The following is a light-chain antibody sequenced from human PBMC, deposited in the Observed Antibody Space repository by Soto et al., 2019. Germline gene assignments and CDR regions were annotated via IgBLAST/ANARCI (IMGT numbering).Light chain of an antibody. CDR3: QQRINWPPGYT. CDR2: ATS. Sequence: EIVLTQSPATLSLSPGERATLSCRPSQSVSTYLAWYQQKPGQAPRLLIYATSNRATGIPARFSGSGSGTDFTLTISSLEPEDFAVYYGQQRINWPPGYTFGQGTKLEIK. V-gene: IGKV3-11*01. J-gene: IGKJ2*01. CDR1: QSVSTY.